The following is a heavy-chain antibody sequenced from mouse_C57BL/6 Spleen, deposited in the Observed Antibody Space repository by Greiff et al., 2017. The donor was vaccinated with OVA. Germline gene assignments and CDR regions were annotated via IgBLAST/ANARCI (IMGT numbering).Heavy chain of an antibody. Sequence: QVQLQQSGPELVKPGASVKISCKASGYAFSSSWMNRVKQRPGKGLEWIGRIYPGDGDTNYNGKFKGKATLTADKSSSTAYMQLSSLTSEDSAVYFCAREILDYWGQGTTLTVSS. CDR2: IYPGDGDT. CDR3: AREILDY. V-gene: IGHV1-82*01. J-gene: IGHJ2*01. CDR1: GYAFSSSW.